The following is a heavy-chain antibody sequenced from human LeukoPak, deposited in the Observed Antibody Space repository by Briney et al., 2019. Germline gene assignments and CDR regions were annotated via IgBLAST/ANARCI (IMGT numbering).Heavy chain of an antibody. CDR3: ARDDSNYYDSSGFDY. D-gene: IGHD3-22*01. CDR1: GGSISSYY. Sequence: SETLSLTCTVSGGSISSYYWSWLRQPPGKGLEWIGYIYYSGSTNYNPSLKSRVTISVDMSKNQFSLKLTSVTAADTAVYYCARDDSNYYDSSGFDYWGQGTLVTGS. V-gene: IGHV4-59*01. J-gene: IGHJ4*02. CDR2: IYYSGST.